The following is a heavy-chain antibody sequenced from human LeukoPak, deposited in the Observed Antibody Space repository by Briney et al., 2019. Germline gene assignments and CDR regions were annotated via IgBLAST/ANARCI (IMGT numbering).Heavy chain of an antibody. J-gene: IGHJ3*02. V-gene: IGHV4-59*01. D-gene: IGHD6-6*01. Sequence: PSETLSLTCTVSGGSISSYYWSWIRQPPGKGLEWIGYIYYSGSTNYNPSLKSRVTISVDTSKNQFSLKLSSVTAADTAVYYCAREGHSSSSGAFDIWGQGTMVTVSS. CDR1: GGSISSYY. CDR2: IYYSGST. CDR3: AREGHSSSSGAFDI.